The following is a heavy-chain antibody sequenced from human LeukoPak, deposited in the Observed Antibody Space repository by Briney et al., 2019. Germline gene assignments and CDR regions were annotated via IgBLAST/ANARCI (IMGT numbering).Heavy chain of an antibody. V-gene: IGHV1-3*01. CDR3: ARAVASTSGLWFDP. Sequence: ASVKVSCKSSGYSFTNYAMHLVRQPPGQRLEWMGWTNGGNGNTQYSENFQGRVIFTRDTSASTAYMELRSLTSADTAVFYCARAVASTSGLWFDPWGQGTLVTVSP. J-gene: IGHJ5*02. CDR2: TNGGNGNT. D-gene: IGHD1-1*01. CDR1: GYSFTNYA.